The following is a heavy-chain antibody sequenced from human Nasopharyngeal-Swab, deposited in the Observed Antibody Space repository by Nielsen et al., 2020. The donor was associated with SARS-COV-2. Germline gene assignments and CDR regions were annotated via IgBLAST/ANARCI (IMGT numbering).Heavy chain of an antibody. CDR1: GYSFTSYW. CDR3: ARPSFHEGFDY. V-gene: IGHV5-51*01. Sequence: GESLKISCKGSGYSFTSYWIGWARQMPGKGLEWMGIYPGDSDTRYSPSFQGQVTISADKSISTAYLQWSSLKASDTAMYYCARPSFHEGFDYWGQGTLVTVSS. J-gene: IGHJ4*02. D-gene: IGHD2-21*01. CDR2: YPGDSDT.